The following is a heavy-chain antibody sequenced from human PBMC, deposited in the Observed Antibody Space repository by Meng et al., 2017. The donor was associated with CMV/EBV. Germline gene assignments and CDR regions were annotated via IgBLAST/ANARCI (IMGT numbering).Heavy chain of an antibody. J-gene: IGHJ6*02. Sequence: ASVKVSCKASGYTFTSYDINWVRQATGQGLEWMGWMNPNSGNTGYAQKFQGRVTITRNTSISTAYMELSSLRSEDTAVYYCAREQRRYDFWMGYRDYYYGMGVWGQGTTVTVSS. CDR2: MNPNSGNT. D-gene: IGHD3-3*01. V-gene: IGHV1-8*03. CDR3: AREQRRYDFWMGYRDYYYGMGV. CDR1: GYTFTSYD.